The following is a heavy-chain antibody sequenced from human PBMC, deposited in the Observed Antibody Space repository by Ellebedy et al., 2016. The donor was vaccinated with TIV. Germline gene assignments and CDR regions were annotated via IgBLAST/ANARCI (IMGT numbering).Heavy chain of an antibody. CDR3: ARDPGGNFGDY. Sequence: GESLRLSXAVSGFTFISYWMHWVRQVPGKGLMWVARINRDGTSTSYADSVKGRFTISRDNAKNTLYLQMNSLRAEDTAVYYCARDPGGNFGDYWGQGTLVTVSS. D-gene: IGHD4-23*01. J-gene: IGHJ4*02. CDR2: INRDGTST. V-gene: IGHV3-74*01. CDR1: GFTFISYW.